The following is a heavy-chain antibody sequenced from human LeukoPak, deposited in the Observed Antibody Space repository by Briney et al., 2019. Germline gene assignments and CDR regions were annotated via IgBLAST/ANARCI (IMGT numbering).Heavy chain of an antibody. V-gene: IGHV3-7*03. CDR2: IKQDGSEK. CDR3: ARVSTYYYDSSGYYPIDY. Sequence: GGSLRLSCAASGFTFSSYWMSWVRPAPGKGLEWVANIKQDGSEKYYVDSVKGRIIISRDNAKNSLSLQMNSLRAEDTAVYYCARVSTYYYDSSGYYPIDYWGQGTLVTVSS. D-gene: IGHD3-22*01. J-gene: IGHJ4*02. CDR1: GFTFSSYW.